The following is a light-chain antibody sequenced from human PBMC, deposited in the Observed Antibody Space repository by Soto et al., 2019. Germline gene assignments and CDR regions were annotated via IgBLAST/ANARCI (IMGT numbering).Light chain of an antibody. CDR3: AAWDDSLNGYV. V-gene: IGLV1-44*01. CDR1: SSNIGSNT. Sequence: QSVLTEPPSASGTPAQRVTISCSGSSSNIGSNTVNWYQQLPGTAPKLLIHSNNQRPSGVPDRFSGSKSGTSASLAISGLQSEDEADYYCAAWDDSLNGYVFGTGTKVTVL. CDR2: SNN. J-gene: IGLJ1*01.